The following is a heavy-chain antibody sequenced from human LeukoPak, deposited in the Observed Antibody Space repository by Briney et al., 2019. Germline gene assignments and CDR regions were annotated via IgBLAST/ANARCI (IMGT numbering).Heavy chain of an antibody. CDR3: ARLEGPYYYDRSGFDY. D-gene: IGHD3-22*01. J-gene: IGHJ4*02. CDR2: INHSGST. Sequence: SETLSLTCAVYGGSFSGYYWSWIRQPPGKGLEWIGEINHSGSTNYNPSLKSRVTISEDTPKNQFSLKLRSVTAADTAVYYCARLEGPYYYDRSGFDYWGQGTLVTVSS. CDR1: GGSFSGYY. V-gene: IGHV4-34*01.